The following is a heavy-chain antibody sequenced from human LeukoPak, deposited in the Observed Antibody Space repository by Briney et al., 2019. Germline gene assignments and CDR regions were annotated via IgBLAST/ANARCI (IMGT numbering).Heavy chain of an antibody. Sequence: ASVKVSCKASGDTFISYGISWERQAPGQGLEWMGWISANNANTNYAQKLQGRVTMTTDTSTSTAYMELRSLRSDDTAVYYCASHKYCSSTSCYAFDIWGQGTMVTVSS. V-gene: IGHV1-18*01. J-gene: IGHJ3*02. CDR1: GDTFISYG. CDR3: ASHKYCSSTSCYAFDI. D-gene: IGHD2-2*01. CDR2: ISANNANT.